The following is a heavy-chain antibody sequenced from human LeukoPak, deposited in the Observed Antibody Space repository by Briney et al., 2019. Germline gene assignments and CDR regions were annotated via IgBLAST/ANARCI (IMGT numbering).Heavy chain of an antibody. D-gene: IGHD6-19*01. CDR3: ARDRGGQWLVTGGVGDDAFDI. V-gene: IGHV4-59*11. CDR1: GASISRHY. Sequence: SETLSLTCSVSGASISRHYWSWIRQPPGKGLEWIGFIYDTGIATYNYNPSLKSRVTISVDASKNQFSLSLTSVTAADTAVYYCARDRGGQWLVTGGVGDDAFDIWGQGTMVTVSS. CDR2: IYDTGIATY. J-gene: IGHJ3*02.